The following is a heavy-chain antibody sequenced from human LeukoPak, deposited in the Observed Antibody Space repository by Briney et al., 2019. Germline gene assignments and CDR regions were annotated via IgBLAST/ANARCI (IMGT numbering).Heavy chain of an antibody. Sequence: PGGSLRLSCAASGFTFSSYGMHWVRQAPGKGLEWVAFIRYDGSNKYYADSVKGRFTISRDNSKNTLYLQMNSLRAEDTAVYYCASNGGYQLLSWFDPWGQGTLVTVSS. CDR3: ASNGGYQLLSWFDP. CDR1: GFTFSSYG. V-gene: IGHV3-30*02. CDR2: IRYDGSNK. J-gene: IGHJ5*02. D-gene: IGHD2-2*01.